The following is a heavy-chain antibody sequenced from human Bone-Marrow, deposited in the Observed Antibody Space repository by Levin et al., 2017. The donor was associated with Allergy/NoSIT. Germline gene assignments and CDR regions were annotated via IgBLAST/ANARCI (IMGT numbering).Heavy chain of an antibody. V-gene: IGHV3-23*01. CDR1: GITFSSFA. D-gene: IGHD2-2*01. CDR3: AILQAYCSSTSCYGHDY. Sequence: GESLKISCVASGITFSSFAMTWVRRAPGKGLEWVSVISGAAESTYYSDSVRGRFTISRDNSKKTIYLQMNDLRAEDTALYYCAILQAYCSSTSCYGHDYWGQGTRVTVSS. J-gene: IGHJ4*02. CDR2: ISGAAEST.